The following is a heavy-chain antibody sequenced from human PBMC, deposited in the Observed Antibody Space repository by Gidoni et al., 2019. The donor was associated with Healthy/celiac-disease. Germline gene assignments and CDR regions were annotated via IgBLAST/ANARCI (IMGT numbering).Heavy chain of an antibody. Sequence: VHLVASGGDLVQPGVSMRLSCAASGFTFSRYSMTLVRKAPGKGLEWVSYISRSSSTIYYAESVKGRFPISRDNAKNSLYLQMNSLRAEDTAVYYCARDLSGRYPGYYFDYWGQVTLVTVSS. CDR1: GFTFSRYS. V-gene: IGHV3-48*01. CDR2: ISRSSSTI. D-gene: IGHD1-26*01. CDR3: ARDLSGRYPGYYFDY. J-gene: IGHJ4*02.